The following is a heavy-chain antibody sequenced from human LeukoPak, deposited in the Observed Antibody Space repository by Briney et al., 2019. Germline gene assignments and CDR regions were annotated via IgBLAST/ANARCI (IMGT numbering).Heavy chain of an antibody. J-gene: IGHJ4*02. CDR1: VGTFSSYA. CDR2: IIPIFVTA. CDR3: ARDPHSSSWRVLDY. V-gene: IGHV1-69*01. Sequence: SVKVSCKASVGTFSSYAISWVRQAPGQGLEWMVGIIPIFVTANYAQKFQGRVTITADESTRTAYMELSSVRSEDTAVYYCARDPHSSSWRVLDYWGQGTLVTVSS. D-gene: IGHD6-13*01.